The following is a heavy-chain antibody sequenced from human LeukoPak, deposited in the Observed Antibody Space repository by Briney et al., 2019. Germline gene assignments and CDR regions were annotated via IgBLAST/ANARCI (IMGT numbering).Heavy chain of an antibody. Sequence: GGSLRLSCEASGFRFGDFAMTWVRQAPGEGLEWVSLIYSAGSTYYADSVKGRFTISRDNSKNTVYLQMNSLRAEDTAVYYCARNIPVTRWGYWGQGTLVTVSS. CDR2: IYSAGST. J-gene: IGHJ4*02. V-gene: IGHV3-66*01. CDR1: GFRFGDFA. D-gene: IGHD2-21*01. CDR3: ARNIPVTRWGY.